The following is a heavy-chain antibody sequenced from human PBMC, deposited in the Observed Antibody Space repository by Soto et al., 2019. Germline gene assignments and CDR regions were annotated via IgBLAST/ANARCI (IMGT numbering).Heavy chain of an antibody. CDR1: GYTFTGYY. V-gene: IGHV1-2*02. D-gene: IGHD5-12*01. CDR3: QRVHALHGYRIAC. Sequence: QVQLVQSGAEVKKPGASVKVSCKASGYTFTGYYMHWVRQAPGQGLEWMGWINPNSGGTNYAQKFQGRVTITRDTSISTAYLELRRLRSDATAVYCCQRVHALHGYRIACWGQGTLVTVSA. CDR2: INPNSGGT. J-gene: IGHJ4*02.